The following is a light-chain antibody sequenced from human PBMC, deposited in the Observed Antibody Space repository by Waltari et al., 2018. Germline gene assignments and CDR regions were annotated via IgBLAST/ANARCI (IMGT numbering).Light chain of an antibody. CDR2: DVT. CDR1: IRYVGAYDH. CDR3: SSYRGSFTLV. J-gene: IGLJ3*02. Sequence: QSALTQPASVSGSPGQSITISCTGTIRYVGAYDHVSWYQHHPGKAPKPMIYDVTNRPSGVSNRFSGSKSGNTASLTISGLQAEDEADYYCSSYRGSFTLVFGGGTKVTVL. V-gene: IGLV2-14*03.